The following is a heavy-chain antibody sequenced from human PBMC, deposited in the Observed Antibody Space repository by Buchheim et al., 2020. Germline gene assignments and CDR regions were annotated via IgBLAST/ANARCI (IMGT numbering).Heavy chain of an antibody. CDR3: AKGRNPGTFGFYGMDV. V-gene: IGHV3-30*18. CDR1: GFTFSSYG. J-gene: IGHJ6*02. Sequence: QVQLVESGGGVVQPGRSLRLSCAASGFTFSSYGMHWVRQAPGTGLEWVAVISYDGSNKYYADSVKGRFTISRDNSKNTLYLQMNSLRAEDTAVYYCAKGRNPGTFGFYGMDVWGQGTT. D-gene: IGHD3-16*01. CDR2: ISYDGSNK.